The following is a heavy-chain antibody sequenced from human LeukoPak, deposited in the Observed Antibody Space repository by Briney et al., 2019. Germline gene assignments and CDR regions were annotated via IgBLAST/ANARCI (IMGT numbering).Heavy chain of an antibody. D-gene: IGHD6-13*01. V-gene: IGHV4-4*07. CDR1: GGSISSYY. J-gene: IGHJ3*02. CDR2: IYTSGST. CDR3: AREPGSSSWYNDAFDI. Sequence: PSETLSLTCTGSGGSISSYYWSWIRQPAGKGLEWIGRIYTSGSTNYNPSLKSRVTMSVDTSKNQYSLKLSSVTAADTAVYYCAREPGSSSWYNDAFDIWGQGTMVTVSS.